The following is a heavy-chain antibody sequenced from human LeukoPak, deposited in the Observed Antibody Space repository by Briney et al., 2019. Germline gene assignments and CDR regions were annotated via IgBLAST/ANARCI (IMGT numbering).Heavy chain of an antibody. D-gene: IGHD2-2*03. CDR1: GGTFSSYA. CDR3: ARDRFGYCSATTCEGGAFDI. CDR2: IIPILGIA. J-gene: IGHJ3*02. Sequence: SVKVSCKASGGTFSSYAISWVRQAPGQGLEWMGRIIPILGIANHAQKFQGRVTITADKSTSTTYMELSSLRSEDTAVYYYARDRFGYCSATTCEGGAFDIWGQGTMVTVSS. V-gene: IGHV1-69*04.